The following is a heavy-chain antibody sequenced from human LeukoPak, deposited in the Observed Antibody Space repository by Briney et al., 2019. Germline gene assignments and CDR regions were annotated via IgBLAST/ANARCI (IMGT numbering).Heavy chain of an antibody. CDR3: ASEEGGLDV. Sequence: PGGSLRLSCAASVFTFSRYWMHWVRQAPGKGLVWVSRIKTDGTYTSYADSVKGRFTISRDNAKSTLYLQMNALRGEDTAVYYCASEEGGLDVWGQGTTVTVSS. V-gene: IGHV3-74*01. J-gene: IGHJ6*02. CDR1: VFTFSRYW. CDR2: IKTDGTYT.